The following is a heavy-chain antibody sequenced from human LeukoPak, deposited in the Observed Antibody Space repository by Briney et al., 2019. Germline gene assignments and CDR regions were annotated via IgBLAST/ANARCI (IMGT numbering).Heavy chain of an antibody. CDR2: ISGGGDST. V-gene: IGHV3-23*01. Sequence: GGSLSLSCAASEFTFSNYAMSWVRQTPGKGQEWVSAISGGGDSTYYADSVNGGFTISKDISKNTLYLQINSPRCEDTALYYCAKVAGSSGWYGGNAFDIWGQGTMVTVSS. D-gene: IGHD6-19*01. CDR3: AKVAGSSGWYGGNAFDI. CDR1: EFTFSNYA. J-gene: IGHJ3*02.